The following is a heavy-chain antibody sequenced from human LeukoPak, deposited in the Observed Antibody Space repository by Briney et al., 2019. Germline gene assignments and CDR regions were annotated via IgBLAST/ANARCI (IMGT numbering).Heavy chain of an antibody. D-gene: IGHD6-13*01. J-gene: IGHJ6*02. Sequence: SVKVSCKASGGTFSSYAISWVRQAPGQGLEWMGGIIPIFGTANYAQKFQGRVTITTDESTSTAYMELSSLRSEDTAVYYCARDFSSSWLSVDYYYYYGMDVWGQGTTVTVSS. CDR3: ARDFSSSWLSVDYYYYYGMDV. V-gene: IGHV1-69*05. CDR2: IIPIFGTA. CDR1: GGTFSSYA.